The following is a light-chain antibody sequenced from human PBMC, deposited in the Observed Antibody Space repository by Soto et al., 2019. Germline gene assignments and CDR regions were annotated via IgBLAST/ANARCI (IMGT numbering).Light chain of an antibody. V-gene: IGLV1-47*01. J-gene: IGLJ3*02. CDR3: AAWDDSLSGWV. CDR2: RNS. Sequence: QPVLTQPPSASGTPGQRVTFSCSGSSSNIGSNYVYWYQQLPGTAPKLLIYRNSQRPSGVPDRFSGSKPGTSASLAISGLRSEDEADYYCAAWDDSLSGWVFGGGTKVTVL. CDR1: SSNIGSNY.